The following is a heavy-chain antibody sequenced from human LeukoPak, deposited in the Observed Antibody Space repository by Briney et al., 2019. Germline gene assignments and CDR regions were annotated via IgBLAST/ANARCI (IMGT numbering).Heavy chain of an antibody. Sequence: PGGSLRLSCAASGFTFSSYAMHWVRQAPGKGLEWVTFVRSDGSNKYYADSVKGRFTISRDNSKNTLYLQMNSLRAEDTAVYYCAKDSSGSVDYWGQGTLVTVSS. CDR1: GFTFSSYA. D-gene: IGHD6-19*01. CDR3: AKDSSGSVDY. V-gene: IGHV3-30*02. CDR2: VRSDGSNK. J-gene: IGHJ4*02.